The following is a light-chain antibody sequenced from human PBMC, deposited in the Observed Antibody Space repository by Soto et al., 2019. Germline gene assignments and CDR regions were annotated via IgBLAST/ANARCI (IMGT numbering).Light chain of an antibody. V-gene: IGKV3-20*01. CDR2: RSS. Sequence: EIVLTQSPGTLSLSPGERAALSCRASQSVGNYLAWYQQRPGQAPRLLIYRSSSRATGIPDRFSGSGSGTDLTITINILAPEDVAMYYCQQYGGSPPNTFGQGTKLEIK. J-gene: IGKJ2*01. CDR3: QQYGGSPPNT. CDR1: QSVGNY.